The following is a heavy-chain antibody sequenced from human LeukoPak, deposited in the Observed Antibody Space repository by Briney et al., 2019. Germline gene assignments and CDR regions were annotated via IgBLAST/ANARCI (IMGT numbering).Heavy chain of an antibody. V-gene: IGHV1-69*05. CDR2: IIPIFGTA. J-gene: IGHJ5*02. Sequence: ASVKVSCKASGGTFSSYAISWVRQAPGQGLEWMGRIIPIFGTANYAQKFQGRVTITTDESTSTAYMELSSLRSEDTAVYYCARAYCSSTSCYLGNWFDPWGQGTLVTVSS. CDR3: ARAYCSSTSCYLGNWFDP. D-gene: IGHD2-2*01. CDR1: GGTFSSYA.